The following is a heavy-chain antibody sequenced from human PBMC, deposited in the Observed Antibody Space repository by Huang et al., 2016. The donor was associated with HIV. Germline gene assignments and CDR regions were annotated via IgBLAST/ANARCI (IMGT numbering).Heavy chain of an antibody. Sequence: QVQLVQSGAEVKKPGSSVKVSCRASGGTFSSCGSSWVRQAPGQGLEWMGGIIPIFDTPNYAQKFQGRVTITADESTSTAYMELSSLRSEDTAVYYCARWEAAADNNWFDPWGQGTLVTVSS. CDR2: IIPIFDTP. J-gene: IGHJ5*02. D-gene: IGHD6-13*01. CDR1: GGTFSSCG. V-gene: IGHV1-69*01. CDR3: ARWEAAADNNWFDP.